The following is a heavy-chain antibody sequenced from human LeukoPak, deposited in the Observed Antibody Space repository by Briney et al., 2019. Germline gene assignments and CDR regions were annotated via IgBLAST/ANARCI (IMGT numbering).Heavy chain of an antibody. CDR2: ISSSSSYT. Sequence: GGSLRLSCAASGFTFSDFYMSWIRQSPGKGLEWVSYISSSSSYTNYADSVKGRFTISRDNAKNTVYLQMSSLRAEDTAVYYCAVGLVRGSNAFDTWGPGTMVTVSS. J-gene: IGHJ3*02. CDR3: AVGLVRGSNAFDT. CDR1: GFTFSDFY. D-gene: IGHD3-10*01. V-gene: IGHV3-11*06.